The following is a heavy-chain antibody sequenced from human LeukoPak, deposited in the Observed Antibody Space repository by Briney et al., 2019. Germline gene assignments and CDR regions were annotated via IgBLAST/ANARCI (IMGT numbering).Heavy chain of an antibody. V-gene: IGHV4-4*02. J-gene: IGHJ4*02. CDR1: GGSISSSNW. D-gene: IGHD4-23*01. CDR2: IYHSGST. Sequence: PSETLSLTCAVSGGSISSSNWWSWVRQPPGKGLEWIGEIYHSGSTNYNPSLKSRVTISVDTSKNQFSLKLSSVTAADTAVYYCARATTVVTPGYFDCWGQGTLVTVSS. CDR3: ARATTVVTPGYFDC.